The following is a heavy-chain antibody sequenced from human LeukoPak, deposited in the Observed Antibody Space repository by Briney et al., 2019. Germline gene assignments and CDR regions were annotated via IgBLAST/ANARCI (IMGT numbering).Heavy chain of an antibody. V-gene: IGHV3-21*01. D-gene: IGHD3-22*01. CDR2: ISSSSSYI. CDR1: GLTFSSYS. J-gene: IGHJ4*02. CDR3: ARSTYDSSGFSDY. Sequence: GGSLRLSCAASGLTFSSYSMNWVRQAPGKGLEWVSSISSSSSYIYYADSVKGRFTISRDNAKNSLYLQMNSLRAEDTAVYYCARSTYDSSGFSDYWGQGTLVTVSS.